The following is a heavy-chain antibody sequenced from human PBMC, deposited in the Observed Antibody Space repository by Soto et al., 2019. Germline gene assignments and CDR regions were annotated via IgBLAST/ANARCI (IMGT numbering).Heavy chain of an antibody. J-gene: IGHJ4*02. CDR2: IDSRGRTL. CDR3: ARQAARNYIDS. D-gene: IGHD6-6*01. Sequence: PVGSLRLSCVASGFTFSDYSMSWIRQAPGKGLGWLAFIDSRGRTLSYADSVRGRFTISRDNAENSVYLQMDSLRADDTAVYYCARQAARNYIDSWGQGNSVTVSS. CDR1: GFTFSDYS. V-gene: IGHV3-11*01.